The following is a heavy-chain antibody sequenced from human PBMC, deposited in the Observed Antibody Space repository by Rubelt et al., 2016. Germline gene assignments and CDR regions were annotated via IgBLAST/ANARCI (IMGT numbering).Heavy chain of an antibody. CDR2: INSDGSST. CDR3: AKDKSYEFLPWFDP. V-gene: IGHV3-74*01. D-gene: IGHD3-3*01. Sequence: GKGLVWVSRINSDGSSTSYADSVKGRFTISRDNAKNTLYLQMNSLRAEDTAVYYCAKDKSYEFLPWFDPWGQGTLVTVSS. J-gene: IGHJ5*02.